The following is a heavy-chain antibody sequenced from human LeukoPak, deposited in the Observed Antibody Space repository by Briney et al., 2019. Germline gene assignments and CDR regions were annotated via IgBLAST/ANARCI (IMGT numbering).Heavy chain of an antibody. D-gene: IGHD2-8*01. CDR1: GFTFSSYA. J-gene: IGHJ4*02. V-gene: IGHV3-30*04. CDR2: ISYDGSNK. CDR3: ARTLSTYCTNGVCHDY. Sequence: GGSLRLSCAASGFTFSSYAMHWVRQAPGKGLEWVAVISYDGSNKYYADSVKGRFTISRDNSKNTLYLQLNSLRAEDTAVYYCARTLSTYCTNGVCHDYWGQGTLVTVSS.